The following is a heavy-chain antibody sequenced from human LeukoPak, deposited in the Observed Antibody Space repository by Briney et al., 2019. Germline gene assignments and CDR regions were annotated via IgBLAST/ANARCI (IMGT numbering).Heavy chain of an antibody. CDR2: ISSSSSTI. V-gene: IGHV3-48*01. D-gene: IGHD6-19*01. Sequence: TGGSLRLSCAASGFTSSSYSMNWVRQAPGKGLEWVSYISSSSSTIYYADSVEGRFTISRDNAKNSLYLQMNSLRAEDTAVYYCARLDIAVAGTASGDWGQGTLVTVSS. CDR3: ARLDIAVAGTASGD. CDR1: GFTSSSYS. J-gene: IGHJ4*02.